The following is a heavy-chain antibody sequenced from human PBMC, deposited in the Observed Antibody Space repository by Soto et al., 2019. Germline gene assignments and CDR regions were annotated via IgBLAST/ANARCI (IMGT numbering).Heavy chain of an antibody. CDR3: ARASRGCTNGVCYAFRWSRWAFDI. Sequence: GASVKVSCKASGGTFSSYAISWVRQAPGQGLEWMGGIIPIFGTANYAQKFQGRVTITADESTSTAYMELSSLRSEDTAVYYCARASRGCTNGVCYAFRWSRWAFDIWGQGTMVTV. CDR1: GGTFSSYA. CDR2: IIPIFGTA. D-gene: IGHD2-8*01. J-gene: IGHJ3*02. V-gene: IGHV1-69*13.